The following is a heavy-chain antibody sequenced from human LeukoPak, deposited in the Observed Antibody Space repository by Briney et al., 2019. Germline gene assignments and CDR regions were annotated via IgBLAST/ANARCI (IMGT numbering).Heavy chain of an antibody. CDR2: IRSKTYGGKT. CDR3: TTADTVTTFKY. J-gene: IGHJ4*02. CDR1: GFTFGDYA. V-gene: IGHV3-49*03. Sequence: PGRSLRLSCTASGFTFGDYAMSWFRQAPGKGLEWVGFIRSKTYGGKTEYAASVKGRFTISRDDSKSIAYLQMNSLKTEDTAIYYCTTADTVTTFKYWGQGTLVTVSS. D-gene: IGHD4-17*01.